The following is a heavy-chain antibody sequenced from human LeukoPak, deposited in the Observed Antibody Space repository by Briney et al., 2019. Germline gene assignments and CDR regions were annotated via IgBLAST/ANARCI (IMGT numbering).Heavy chain of an antibody. CDR3: ARDRSRDSTAYYTDY. CDR2: IYSGGST. D-gene: IGHD3-22*01. V-gene: IGHV3-66*01. CDR1: GFTVSSTY. Sequence: GGSLRLSCAASGFTVSSTYMTWVRQAPGKGLEWVSLIYSGGSTIYADSVKGRFTISTDNSKNTVYLQMNSLRAEDTAVYYCARDRSRDSTAYYTDYWGQGTLVTVSS. J-gene: IGHJ4*02.